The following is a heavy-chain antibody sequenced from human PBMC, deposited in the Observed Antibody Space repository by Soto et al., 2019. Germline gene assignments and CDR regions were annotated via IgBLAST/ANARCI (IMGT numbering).Heavy chain of an antibody. Sequence: EVQLLESGGGLVQPGGSLRLSCVVSGFTFSSYAMSWVRQTPGKGLEWVSAISGSGGSTYYADSVKGRFTISRDNSKNTLYLQMNSLRAEATAVYFCAKDWTFDYWGQGTQVTVSS. D-gene: IGHD3-3*01. CDR1: GFTFSSYA. CDR2: ISGSGGST. J-gene: IGHJ4*02. CDR3: AKDWTFDY. V-gene: IGHV3-23*01.